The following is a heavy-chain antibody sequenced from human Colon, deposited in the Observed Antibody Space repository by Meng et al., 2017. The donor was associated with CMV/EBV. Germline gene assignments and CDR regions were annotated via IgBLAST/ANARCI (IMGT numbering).Heavy chain of an antibody. CDR1: GFSLNSYE. V-gene: IGHV3-48*03. CDR2: MSSSGSIS. CDR3: ARGPSSSIQGFPF. D-gene: IGHD2-15*01. J-gene: IGHJ4*02. Sequence: GESLKISCAVSGFSLNSYEMNWVRQAPGKGLEWISYMSSSGSISYYADSVKGRFTISRDNAKNSLFLQLNSLRAEDTAVYYCARGPSSSIQGFPFWGQGTLVTVSS.